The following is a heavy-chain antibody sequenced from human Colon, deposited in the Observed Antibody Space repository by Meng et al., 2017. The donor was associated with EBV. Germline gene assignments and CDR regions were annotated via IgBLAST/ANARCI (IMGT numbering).Heavy chain of an antibody. CDR1: GYSISSSNW. V-gene: IGHV4-28*01. CDR2: IYHSGRT. CDR3: TTLYGDSIS. J-gene: IGHJ4*02. D-gene: IGHD4-17*01. Sequence: QVQLQESGPGLVKPSATLSLTCAVSGYSISSSNWWGWIRQPPGKGLEWIGEIYHSGRTNYNPSVKSRVSMSVDKSQNHFSLRLSSVTAADTAVYYCTTLYGDSISWGQGTLVTVSS.